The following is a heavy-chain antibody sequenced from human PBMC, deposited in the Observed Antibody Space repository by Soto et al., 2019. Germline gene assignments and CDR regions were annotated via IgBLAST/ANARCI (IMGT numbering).Heavy chain of an antibody. CDR3: AKQGTGWAFDI. CDR2: ISGSGGST. CDR1: GFTFSSYA. V-gene: IGHV3-23*01. D-gene: IGHD7-27*01. J-gene: IGHJ3*02. Sequence: GGSQRLSCAASGFTFSSYAMSWVRQAPGKGLEWVSAISGSGGSTYYADSVKGRFNISRDNSKNTLYLQMNRLRAEDPAVSYCAKQGTGWAFDICGQGTMVPDSS.